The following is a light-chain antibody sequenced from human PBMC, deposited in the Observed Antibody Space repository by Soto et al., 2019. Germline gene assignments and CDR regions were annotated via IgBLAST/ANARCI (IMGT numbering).Light chain of an antibody. CDR1: QSVSNNY. Sequence: EMVLTQSPGTLSLSPGERATLSCRASQSVSNNYLAWYQQKPGQAPRLLIYGASNRATGIPDRFSGSGSGTDFTLTISRLEPEDFAVYYCQQYGSSVTFGQGTKVEIK. CDR2: GAS. J-gene: IGKJ1*01. CDR3: QQYGSSVT. V-gene: IGKV3-20*01.